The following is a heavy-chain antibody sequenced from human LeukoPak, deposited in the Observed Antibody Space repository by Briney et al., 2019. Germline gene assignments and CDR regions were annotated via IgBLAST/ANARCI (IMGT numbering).Heavy chain of an antibody. CDR1: GGSFSGYY. V-gene: IGHV4-34*01. D-gene: IGHD3-3*01. Sequence: SETLSLTCAVYGGSFSGYYWGWIRQPPGKVLEWIGSIYYSGSTYYNPSLKSRVTISVDTSKNQFSLKLSSVTAADTAVYYCARGDYDFWSGYSVDYWGQGTLVTVSS. J-gene: IGHJ4*02. CDR2: IYYSGST. CDR3: ARGDYDFWSGYSVDY.